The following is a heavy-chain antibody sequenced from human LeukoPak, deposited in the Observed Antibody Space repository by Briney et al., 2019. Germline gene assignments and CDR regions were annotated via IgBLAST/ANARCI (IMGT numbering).Heavy chain of an antibody. CDR1: VFTFSDYY. CDR2: ISSSGSTI. V-gene: IGHV3-11*04. J-gene: IGHJ4*02. CDR3: ARDPFTQYYYDSSGYGDDY. D-gene: IGHD3-22*01. Sequence: PGGSLRLSCAASVFTFSDYYMSWIRQAPGKGLEWVSYISSSGSTIYYADSVKGRFTISRDNAKNSLYLQMNSLRAEDTAVYYCARDPFTQYYYDSSGYGDDYWGQGTLVTVSS.